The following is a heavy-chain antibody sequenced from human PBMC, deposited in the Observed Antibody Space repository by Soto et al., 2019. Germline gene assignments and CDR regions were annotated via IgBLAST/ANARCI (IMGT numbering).Heavy chain of an antibody. CDR3: ASGIGXCSSINCYSSRRLRFDS. Sequence: SETLSLTCAVYGGSFSCYYWTWIRQSPEKGLEWIGEVNHSGTTYYNPSLKTRVTISVHTPKNQFSLKMSSVTAADTAVYYCASGIGXCSSINCYSSRRLRFDSWGQGTLVTVSS. V-gene: IGHV4-34*01. CDR2: VNHSGTT. D-gene: IGHD2-2*01. J-gene: IGHJ4*02. CDR1: GGSFSCYY.